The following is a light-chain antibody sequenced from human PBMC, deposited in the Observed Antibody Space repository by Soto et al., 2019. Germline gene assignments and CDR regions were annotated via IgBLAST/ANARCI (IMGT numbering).Light chain of an antibody. V-gene: IGKV3-11*01. CDR3: QQRSNWPRVT. CDR1: ENVRTF. J-gene: IGKJ5*01. Sequence: EVVLTQSPSTLSLSPGERATLSCRASENVRTFVDWYQQKPGQAPRLLIHGASNRATGIPARFSGSGSGTDFTLTISNLEPEDFAVYFCQQRSNWPRVTFGQGTRLEIK. CDR2: GAS.